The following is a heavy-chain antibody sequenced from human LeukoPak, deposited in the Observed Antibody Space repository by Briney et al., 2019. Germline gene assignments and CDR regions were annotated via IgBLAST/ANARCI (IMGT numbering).Heavy chain of an antibody. CDR1: GFSFGSYW. D-gene: IGHD3-10*01. CDR3: ARGRGVPDY. Sequence: GGSLRLSCAASGFSFGSYWMSWVRQAPGKGLEWVSSISSSSSYIYYADSVKGRFTISRDNAKNSLYLQMNSLRAEDTAVYYCARGRGVPDYWGQGTLVTVSS. J-gene: IGHJ4*02. CDR2: ISSSSSYI. V-gene: IGHV3-21*01.